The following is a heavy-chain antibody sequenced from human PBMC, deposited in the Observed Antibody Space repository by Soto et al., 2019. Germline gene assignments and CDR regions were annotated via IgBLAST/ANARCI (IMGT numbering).Heavy chain of an antibody. Sequence: QVQLQQWGAGLLKPSETLSLTCAVYGGSFSGYYWSWIRQPPGKVRERSGEINHSGSTNYNPSLKSRVTISVDTSKNQFCLKLSSVTAADTAVYYCARGYSGRYCDWHPSRNYYYYGIDVWGQGTTVTVAS. D-gene: IGHD3-9*01. CDR2: INHSGST. V-gene: IGHV4-34*01. CDR3: ARGYSGRYCDWHPSRNYYYYGIDV. CDR1: GGSFSGYY. J-gene: IGHJ6*02.